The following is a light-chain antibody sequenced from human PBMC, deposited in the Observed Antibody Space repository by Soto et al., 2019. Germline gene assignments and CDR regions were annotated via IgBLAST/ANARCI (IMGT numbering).Light chain of an antibody. CDR1: QGVGRF. CDR2: DAS. CDR3: QQLGGWPLT. V-gene: IGKV3-11*01. J-gene: IGKJ4*01. Sequence: EIVLTQSPATLSLSPGERAALSCRASQGVGRFLAWYQQKPGQAPRLLIYDASNRATGIPARFRGSGSETDFTLAIDNLVPEDYAVYYCQQLGGWPLTFGGGTTVEIK.